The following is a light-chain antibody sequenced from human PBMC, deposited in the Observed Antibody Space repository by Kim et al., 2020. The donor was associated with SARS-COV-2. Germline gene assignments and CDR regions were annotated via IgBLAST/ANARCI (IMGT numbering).Light chain of an antibody. V-gene: IGKV3-20*01. CDR2: GAS. J-gene: IGKJ2*01. CDR1: QSVSSSY. CDR3: QQYGSSLYT. Sequence: LSPGERATLSCRASQSVSSSYLAWYQQKPGQAPRLLIYGASSRATGIPDRFSGSGSGTDFTLTISRLEPEDFAVYYCQQYGSSLYTFGQGAKLEI.